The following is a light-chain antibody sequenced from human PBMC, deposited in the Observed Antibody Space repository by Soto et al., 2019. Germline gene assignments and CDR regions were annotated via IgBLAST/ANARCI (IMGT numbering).Light chain of an antibody. J-gene: IGLJ2*01. CDR3: SSYTSSSTLV. Sequence: QSALTQPASVSGSPGQSITISCTGTSSDVGGYNYVSWYQQHPGKAPKLMIYDVSNRPSGVSNRFSGSKSGNTASLTISGLQAEDEADYYCSSYTSSSTLVCGGVTKLTVL. CDR1: SSDVGGYNY. CDR2: DVS. V-gene: IGLV2-14*01.